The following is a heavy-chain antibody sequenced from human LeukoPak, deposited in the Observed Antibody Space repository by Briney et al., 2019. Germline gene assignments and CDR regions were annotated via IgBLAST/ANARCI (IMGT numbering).Heavy chain of an antibody. D-gene: IGHD6-19*01. CDR1: GYTFTDYY. CDR3: ARAGVGSGWPF. CDR2: INPDGGGT. Sequence: ASVKVSCKASGYTFTDYYMHWVRQAPGQGLDWMAWINPDGGGTKYAQEFQGRVTLTRDTSISTAYMELRSLRSDDTAVYYCARAGVGSGWPFWGQGTLVTVSS. V-gene: IGHV1-2*02. J-gene: IGHJ4*02.